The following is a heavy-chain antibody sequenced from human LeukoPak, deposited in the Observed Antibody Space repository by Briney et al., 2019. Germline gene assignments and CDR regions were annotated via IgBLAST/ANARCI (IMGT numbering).Heavy chain of an antibody. D-gene: IGHD5-12*01. Sequence: ASVKVSCKASGYTFTSYDMNWVRQATGQGLEWMGWMNPNSGNTGYAQKFQGRVTMTRNTSISTAYMELSSLRSEDTAVYYCARGPGWLLLYYYYGMDVWGQGTTVTVSS. CDR3: ARGPGWLLLYYYYGMDV. J-gene: IGHJ6*02. CDR2: MNPNSGNT. V-gene: IGHV1-8*01. CDR1: GYTFTSYD.